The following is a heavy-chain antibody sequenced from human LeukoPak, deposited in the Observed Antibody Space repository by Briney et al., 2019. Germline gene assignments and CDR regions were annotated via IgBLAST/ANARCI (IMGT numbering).Heavy chain of an antibody. CDR2: IGGSGGST. CDR3: AKEYYDFWSGYYYFDY. D-gene: IGHD3-3*01. V-gene: IGHV3-23*01. Sequence: PGGSLRLSCAASGFIFSNAWMSWVRQAPGKGLEWVSAIGGSGGSTYYADSVKGRFTISRDNSKNTLYLQMNSLRAEDTAVYYCAKEYYDFWSGYYYFDYWGQGTLVTVSS. CDR1: GFIFSNAW. J-gene: IGHJ4*02.